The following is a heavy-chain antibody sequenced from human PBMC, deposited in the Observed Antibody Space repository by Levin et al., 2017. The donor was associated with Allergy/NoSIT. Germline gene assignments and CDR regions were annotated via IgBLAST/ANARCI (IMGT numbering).Heavy chain of an antibody. Sequence: GESLKISCAASGFTFSSYAMHWVRQAPGKGLEWVAVISYDGSNKYYADSVKGRFTISRDNSKNTLYLQMNSLRAEDTAVYYCARDLVRGVWVPYYYYGMDVWGQGTTVTVSS. J-gene: IGHJ6*02. CDR1: GFTFSSYA. D-gene: IGHD3-10*02. V-gene: IGHV3-30*04. CDR3: ARDLVRGVWVPYYYYGMDV. CDR2: ISYDGSNK.